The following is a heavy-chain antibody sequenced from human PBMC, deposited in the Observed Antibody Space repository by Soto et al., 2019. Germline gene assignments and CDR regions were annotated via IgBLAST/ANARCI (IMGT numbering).Heavy chain of an antibody. D-gene: IGHD1-1*01. V-gene: IGHV3-15*01. J-gene: IGHJ6*03. CDR1: GFTFSNAW. CDR3: PTVENFPEIYYYYYYDMDV. CDR2: IKSKTEGGTT. Sequence: EVQLVESGGGLVKPEGSLRLSCAASGFTFSNAWRSWVRQAPGKGLEWVGRIKSKTEGGTTDYAAPVKGRFTISRDDSESTLYLQMNSLKLEDTAVYFCPTVENFPEIYYYYYYDMDVWGKGTTVTVSS.